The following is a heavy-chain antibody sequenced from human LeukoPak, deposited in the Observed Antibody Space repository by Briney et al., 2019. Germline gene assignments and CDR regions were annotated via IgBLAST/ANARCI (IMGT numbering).Heavy chain of an antibody. V-gene: IGHV4-30-2*01. J-gene: IGHJ5*02. Sequence: SQTLSLTCAVSGGSISSGGYSWSWIRQPPGKGLEWIGYIYHSGSTYYNPSLKSRVTISVDTSKNQFSLKLSSVTAADTAVYYCARGRGSSWFLRWFDPWGQGTLVTVSS. CDR2: IYHSGST. CDR3: ARGRGSSWFLRWFDP. CDR1: GGSISSGGYS. D-gene: IGHD6-13*01.